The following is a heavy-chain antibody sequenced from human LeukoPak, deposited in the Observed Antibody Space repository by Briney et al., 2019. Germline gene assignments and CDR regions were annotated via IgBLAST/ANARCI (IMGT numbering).Heavy chain of an antibody. Sequence: SETLSLTCAVYGGSFSGYYWSWIRQPPGKGLEWIGEINHSGSTNYNPSLKSRVTMSLDKAKKQFSLKLSSVTAADTSVYFCASADYYRIDFWGQGTLVTVSS. CDR2: INHSGST. CDR3: ASADYYRIDF. J-gene: IGHJ4*02. CDR1: GGSFSGYY. D-gene: IGHD3-10*01. V-gene: IGHV4-34*01.